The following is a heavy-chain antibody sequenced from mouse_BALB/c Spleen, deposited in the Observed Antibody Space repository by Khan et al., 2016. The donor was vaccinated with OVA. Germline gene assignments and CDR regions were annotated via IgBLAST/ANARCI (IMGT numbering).Heavy chain of an antibody. J-gene: IGHJ3*01. Sequence: VQLKESGPGLVKPSQSLSLTCTVTGYSITSEYAWNWIRQFPGNKLEWMGYINYSGNTRFNPSLKSRTSITRDTSKNQFFLQLNSVTTEDTATYCCARKDYYDYDTFPYWGQGTLVTVAA. CDR3: ARKDYYDYDTFPY. CDR2: INYSGNT. D-gene: IGHD2-4*01. CDR1: GYSITSEYA. V-gene: IGHV3-2*02.